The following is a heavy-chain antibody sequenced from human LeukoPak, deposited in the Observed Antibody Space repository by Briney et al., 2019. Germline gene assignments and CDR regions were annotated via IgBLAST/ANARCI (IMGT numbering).Heavy chain of an antibody. V-gene: IGHV4-39*01. D-gene: IGHD5-12*01. CDR2: IYYSGST. J-gene: IGHJ5*02. CDR1: GGSISSSSYY. CDR3: ARRDRAYSGYANGWFDP. Sequence: PSETLSLTCTVSGGSISSSSYYWGWIRQPPGKGLEWIVSIYYSGSTYYNPSLKSRVTISVDTSKNQFSLKLSSVTAADTAVYYCARRDRAYSGYANGWFDPWGQGTLVTVSS.